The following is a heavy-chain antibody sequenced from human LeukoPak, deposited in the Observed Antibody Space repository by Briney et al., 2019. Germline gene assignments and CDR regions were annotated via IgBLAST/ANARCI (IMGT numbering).Heavy chain of an antibody. V-gene: IGHV3-7*01. CDR1: GFTFSSYW. Sequence: GGSLRLSCAASGFTFSSYWMSWVRQAPGKGLEWVANIKQDGSEKYYVDSVKGRFTISRDNAKNSLYLQMNSLRAEATAVYYCARVPDSDSFAVVHRDLSNFWGQGTLVSVSS. CDR2: IKQDGSEK. CDR3: ARVPDSDSFAVVHRDLSNF. D-gene: IGHD6-6*01. J-gene: IGHJ4*02.